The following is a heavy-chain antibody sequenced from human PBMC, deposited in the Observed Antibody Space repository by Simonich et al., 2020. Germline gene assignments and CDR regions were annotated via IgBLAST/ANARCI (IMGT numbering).Heavy chain of an antibody. J-gene: IGHJ6*03. CDR2: SNPNRGGT. Sequence: QVQLVQSGAEVKKPGASVKVSCKASGYTFTGYYMHWVRQAPGQGLEWMGWSNPNRGGTNYAQKFQGRVTMTRDTSISTAYMELSRLRSDDTAVYYCARGALTGDYYYMDVWGKGTTVTVSS. CDR1: GYTFTGYY. CDR3: ARGALTGDYYYMDV. D-gene: IGHD7-27*01. V-gene: IGHV1-2*02.